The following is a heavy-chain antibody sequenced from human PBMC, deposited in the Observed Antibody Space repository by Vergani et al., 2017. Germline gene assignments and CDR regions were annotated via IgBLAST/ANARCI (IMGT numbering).Heavy chain of an antibody. J-gene: IGHJ6*02. D-gene: IGHD3-10*01. V-gene: IGHV3-66*01. CDR1: GFTVSSNY. CDR2: IYSGGST. Sequence: EVQLVESGGGLVQPGGSLRLSCAASGFTVSSNYMSWVRQAPGKGLEWVSVIYSGGSTYYADSVKGRFTISRDNSKNTLYLQMNSLRAEDTAVYYCARDRTMVRGVYYYYYGMDVWGQGP. CDR3: ARDRTMVRGVYYYYYGMDV.